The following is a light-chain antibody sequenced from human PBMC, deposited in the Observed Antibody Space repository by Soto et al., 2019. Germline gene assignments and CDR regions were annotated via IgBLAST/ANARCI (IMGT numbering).Light chain of an antibody. CDR1: SSDVGGYNY. CDR2: DVG. J-gene: IGLJ3*02. Sequence: QSVLTQPASVSGSPGQSITISCTGTSSDVGGYNYVSWYQQHPGKAPKLMIYDVGNRPSGVSNRFSGSKSGNTASLTISGLQAEDEADYYCSSYTSSSTPVFGGGTKLTVL. V-gene: IGLV2-14*01. CDR3: SSYTSSSTPV.